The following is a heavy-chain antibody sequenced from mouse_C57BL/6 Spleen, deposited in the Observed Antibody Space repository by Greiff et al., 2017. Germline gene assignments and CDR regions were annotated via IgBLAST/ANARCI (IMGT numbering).Heavy chain of an antibody. CDR3: VRSYYDYDGYYARDY. Sequence: EVQGVESGGGLVQPKGSLKLSCAASGFSFNTYAMNWVRQAPGKGLEWVARIRSKSNNYATYYADSLKDRFTISRDDSESMLFLQMNNLKTEDTAMYYGVRSYYDYDGYYARDYWGQGTSVTVSS. CDR2: IRSKSNNYAT. V-gene: IGHV10-1*01. J-gene: IGHJ4*01. CDR1: GFSFNTYA. D-gene: IGHD2-4*01.